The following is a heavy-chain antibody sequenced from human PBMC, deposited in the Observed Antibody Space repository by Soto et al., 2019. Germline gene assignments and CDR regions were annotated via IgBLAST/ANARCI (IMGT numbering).Heavy chain of an antibody. J-gene: IGHJ4*02. D-gene: IGHD6-19*01. CDR1: GYTFSTCG. Sequence: QVQLVQSGTEVKKHGASVMVSCKASGYTFSTCGLTWVRQAPGQGLEWMGWISGYNGNTYYVQALQGRVTMTTDTSTSTAYMELRSLRSDDTAVYYCARFGPVAGSYLDYWAQGPLVTVSS. V-gene: IGHV1-18*01. CDR2: ISGYNGNT. CDR3: ARFGPVAGSYLDY.